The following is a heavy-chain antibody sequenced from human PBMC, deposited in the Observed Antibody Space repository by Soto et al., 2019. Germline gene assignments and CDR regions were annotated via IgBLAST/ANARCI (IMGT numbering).Heavy chain of an antibody. CDR3: ARPPGYISDWYYFDL. J-gene: IGHJ4*02. CDR2: ISPKSGAT. V-gene: IGHV1-2*02. Sequence: ASVKVSCKGSGYTYIDYYMHWVRQAHGQGFEWLGRISPKSGATNYAQKFQGRVTMTWDTSLNTAYMELSSLISEDTAVYYCARPPGYISDWYYFDLWGQGTLVTVSS. D-gene: IGHD3-9*01. CDR1: GYTYIDYY.